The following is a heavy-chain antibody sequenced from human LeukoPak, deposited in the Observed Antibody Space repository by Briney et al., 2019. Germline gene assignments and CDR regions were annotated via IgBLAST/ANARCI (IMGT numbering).Heavy chain of an antibody. J-gene: IGHJ4*02. CDR3: SRALRNSRPHGRFDY. V-gene: IGHV1-69*06. CDR2: IIPIFGTT. Sequence: SVKVSCKACGGTFSSYAISWVRQAPGQGLEWMGQIIPIFGTTNSTQKLQSRVTLTADKSPSTAYMELSSPRSEETGLCYTSRALRNSRPHGRFDYWGQGTLVTVSS. CDR1: GGTFSSYA. D-gene: IGHD2/OR15-2a*01.